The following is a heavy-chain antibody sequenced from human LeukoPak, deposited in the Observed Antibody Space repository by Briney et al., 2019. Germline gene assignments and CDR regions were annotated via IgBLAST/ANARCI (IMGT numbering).Heavy chain of an antibody. CDR3: TRDLMDYDVSTGLHHYYMDV. CDR1: GFTFSSYW. V-gene: IGHV3-74*01. CDR2: INGDGRNI. J-gene: IGHJ6*02. Sequence: GGSLRLSCVASGFTFSSYWMHWVRQDPRKGLVWVSRINGDGRNINYADSVRGRLTISRDNAKNTLYLQMNTLRVEDTAVYYCTRDLMDYDVSTGLHHYYMDVWGQGTTVTVSS. D-gene: IGHD3-9*01.